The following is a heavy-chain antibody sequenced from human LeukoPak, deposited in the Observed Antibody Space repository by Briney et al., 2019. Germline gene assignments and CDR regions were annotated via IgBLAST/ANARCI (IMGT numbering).Heavy chain of an antibody. D-gene: IGHD2-15*01. CDR3: ASDFTGSDDY. V-gene: IGHV3-74*01. CDR2: INTDGSRT. CDR1: GFTFSRYW. J-gene: IGHJ4*02. Sequence: GGSLRLSCAASGFTFSRYWMRWVRQAPGKRLVWVSSINTDGSRTDYADSVKGRFTISRDNAKNTLYLQMNSLGAEDTAVYSCASDFTGSDDYWGQGTLVTVSS.